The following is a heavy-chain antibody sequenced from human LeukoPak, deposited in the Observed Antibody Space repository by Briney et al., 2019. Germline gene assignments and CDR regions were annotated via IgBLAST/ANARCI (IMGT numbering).Heavy chain of an antibody. CDR2: IVVGSGNT. CDR3: AARLHSATWPVDY. V-gene: IGHV1-58*01. CDR1: GFTFTSSA. D-gene: IGHD5-18*01. Sequence: SVKVSCKASGFTFTSSAVQWVRQARGQRLEWIGWIVVGSGNTNYAQKFQERVTITRDMSTSTAYMELSSLRSEDTAVYYCAARLHSATWPVDYWGQGTLVTVSS. J-gene: IGHJ4*02.